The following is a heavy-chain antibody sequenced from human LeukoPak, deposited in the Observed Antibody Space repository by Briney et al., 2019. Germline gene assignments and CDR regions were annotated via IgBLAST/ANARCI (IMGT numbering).Heavy chain of an antibody. CDR1: GFTFSSYT. CDR2: ISSSSSYI. CDR3: ARDLTPTGSGFDY. J-gene: IGHJ4*02. D-gene: IGHD2-15*01. V-gene: IGHV3-21*01. Sequence: GGSLRLSCAVSGFTFSSYTMNWVRQAPGKGLEWVSSISSSSSYIYYADSVKGRFTISRDNAKNSLYLQMNSLRAEDAAVYYCARDLTPTGSGFDYWGQGTLVTVSS.